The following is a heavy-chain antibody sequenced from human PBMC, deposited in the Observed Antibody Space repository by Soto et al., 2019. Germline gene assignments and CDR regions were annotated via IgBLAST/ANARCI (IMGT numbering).Heavy chain of an antibody. J-gene: IGHJ6*02. V-gene: IGHV4-39*01. CDR3: APLTVSLSGPYGIHV. D-gene: IGHD2-15*01. CDR1: GYSVSSSEYY. CDR2: MFYSGLT. Sequence: SETLSLTCSVSGYSVSSSEYYWAWIRQPPGKGLEWIGSMFYSGLTYYNPSLKSRVTLSVDTSKNQFSVRLNSVTATDTAVYYCAPLTVSLSGPYGIHVWGQGTTVTVSS.